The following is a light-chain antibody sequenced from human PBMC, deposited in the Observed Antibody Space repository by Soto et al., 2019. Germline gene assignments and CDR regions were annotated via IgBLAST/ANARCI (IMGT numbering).Light chain of an antibody. V-gene: IGKV3-20*01. CDR2: DAS. Sequence: EIVLTQSPGTLSLSPGERATLSCRASQSVSSSYLAWYQQRPGQAPRLLIYDASTRATGIPDRFSGSGSGTDFTLTISRLEPEDFALYYCQQYSSSPRITFGGGNKV. CDR3: QQYSSSPRIT. J-gene: IGKJ4*01. CDR1: QSVSSSY.